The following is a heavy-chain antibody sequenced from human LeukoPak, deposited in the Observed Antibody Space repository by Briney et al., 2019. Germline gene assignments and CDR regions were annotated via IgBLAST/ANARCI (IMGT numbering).Heavy chain of an antibody. J-gene: IGHJ4*02. Sequence: GGSLRLSCAASGFTFSSYWMHWVRQAPGKGLVWVSRINTDGSTINYADSVKGRFTTSRDNAKNTLYLQMNSLRAEDTAVYYCARAVTIATRSTGYWGQGTLVTVSS. CDR3: ARAVTIATRSTGY. V-gene: IGHV3-74*01. CDR1: GFTFSSYW. CDR2: INTDGSTI. D-gene: IGHD6-6*01.